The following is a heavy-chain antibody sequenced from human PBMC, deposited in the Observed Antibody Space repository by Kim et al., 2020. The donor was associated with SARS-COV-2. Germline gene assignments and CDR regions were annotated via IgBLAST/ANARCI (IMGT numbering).Heavy chain of an antibody. V-gene: IGHV4-31*03. CDR2: IYYSGST. CDR3: ARAGATVFGVVSAFDI. J-gene: IGHJ3*02. D-gene: IGHD3-3*01. Sequence: SETLSLTCTVSGGSISSGGYYWSWIRQHPGKGLEWIGYIYYSGSTYYNPSRKSRVTISVDTSKNQFSLKLSSVTAADAAVYYCARAGATVFGVVSAFDIWGPGTMVTVSS. CDR1: GGSISSGGYY.